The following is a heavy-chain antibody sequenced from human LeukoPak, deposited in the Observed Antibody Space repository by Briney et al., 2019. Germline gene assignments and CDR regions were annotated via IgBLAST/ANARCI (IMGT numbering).Heavy chain of an antibody. CDR3: ARDGRSEWLRLPPHYYGMDV. Sequence: GASVKVSCKASGYTFTSYYMHWVRQAPGQGLEWMGIINPSGGSTSYAQKFQGRVTMTTDTSTSTAYMELRSLRSDDTAVYYCARDGRSEWLRLPPHYYGMDVWGQGTTVTVSS. CDR2: INPSGGST. CDR1: GYTFTSYY. J-gene: IGHJ6*02. D-gene: IGHD5-12*01. V-gene: IGHV1-46*01.